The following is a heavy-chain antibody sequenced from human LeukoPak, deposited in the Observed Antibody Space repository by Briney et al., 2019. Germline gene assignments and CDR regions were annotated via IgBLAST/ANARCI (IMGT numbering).Heavy chain of an antibody. CDR3: ARDLAGHFGGFYFDY. D-gene: IGHD2-21*01. CDR1: GGSFSGYY. V-gene: IGHV4-34*01. CDR2: INHSGST. Sequence: SETLSLTCAVYGGSFSGYYWSWIRQPPGKGLEWIGEINHSGSTNYNPSLKSRVTISVDTSKNQFSLKLSSVTAADTAVYYCARDLAGHFGGFYFDYWGQGTLVTVSS. J-gene: IGHJ4*02.